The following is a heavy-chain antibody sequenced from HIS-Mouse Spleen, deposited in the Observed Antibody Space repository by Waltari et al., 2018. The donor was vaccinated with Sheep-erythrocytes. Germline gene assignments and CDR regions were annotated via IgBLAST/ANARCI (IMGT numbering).Heavy chain of an antibody. Sequence: QVQLQESGTGLVKPSQTLSLTCTVSGGSIRSGDYYWSWIRQPPGTGLEWIGYIDYSGSTYYNPSLKSRVTISVDTSKTQFSLKLSSVTAADPAVYYCARALANWGSSFDYWGQGTLVTVSS. D-gene: IGHD7-27*01. CDR2: IDYSGST. J-gene: IGHJ4*02. V-gene: IGHV4-30-4*01. CDR3: ARALANWGSSFDY. CDR1: GGSIRSGDYY.